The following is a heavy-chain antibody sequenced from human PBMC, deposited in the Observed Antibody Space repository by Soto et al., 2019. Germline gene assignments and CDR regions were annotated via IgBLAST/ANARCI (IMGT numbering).Heavy chain of an antibody. CDR3: ARYQQYFQH. V-gene: IGHV4-59*08. CDR2: IYYSGST. J-gene: IGHJ1*01. CDR1: GGSISGYY. Sequence: PSETLSLTCTVSGGSISGYYWTWIRQPPGKGLEWIGYIYYSGSTNYNPSLKSRVTISVDTSKNQFSLKLSSVTAADTAVYYCARYQQYFQHWGQGTLVTVSS.